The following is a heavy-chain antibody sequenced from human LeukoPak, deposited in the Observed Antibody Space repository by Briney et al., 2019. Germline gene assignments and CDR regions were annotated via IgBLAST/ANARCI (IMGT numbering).Heavy chain of an antibody. CDR2: INPSGSST. CDR1: GYSFTSHY. D-gene: IGHD3-16*02. CDR3: ARGNSVGDIAWWFDP. V-gene: IGHV1-46*01. J-gene: IGHJ5*02. Sequence: ASVKVSCKASGYSFTSHYMHWVRQTPGQGLEWMGLINPSGSSTLYAQKFQGRVTMTRDMSTTTDYMELSSLRSEDTAVYYCARGNSVGDIAWWFDPWGQGTLVTVSS.